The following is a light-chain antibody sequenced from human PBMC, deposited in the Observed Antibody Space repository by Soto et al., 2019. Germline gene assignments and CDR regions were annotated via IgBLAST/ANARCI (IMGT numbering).Light chain of an antibody. CDR2: GAS. CDR3: QQYAGYPPRT. CDR1: QTISSSY. J-gene: IGKJ1*01. Sequence: EIVLTQSPGTLSLSPGERATLSCRASQTISSSYLAWYQQKPGQAPRLLIYGASSRATGIPDRISGGGSGSYLTPTISRREHEDFAVYYCQQYAGYPPRTFGQGTKVDIK. V-gene: IGKV3-20*01.